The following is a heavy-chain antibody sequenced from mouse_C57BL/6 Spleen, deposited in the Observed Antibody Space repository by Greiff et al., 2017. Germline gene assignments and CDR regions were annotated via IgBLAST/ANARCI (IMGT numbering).Heavy chain of an antibody. CDR1: GYSITSGYY. J-gene: IGHJ2*01. V-gene: IGHV3-6*01. D-gene: IGHD2-5*01. CDR3: AREDYSIFDY. CDR2: ISYDGSN. Sequence: EVKLMESGPGLVKPSQSLSLTCSVTGYSITSGYYWNWIRQFPGNKLEWMGYISYDGSNNYNPSLKNRISITRDTSKNQFFLKLNSVTTEDTATYYCAREDYSIFDYWGQGTTLTVSS.